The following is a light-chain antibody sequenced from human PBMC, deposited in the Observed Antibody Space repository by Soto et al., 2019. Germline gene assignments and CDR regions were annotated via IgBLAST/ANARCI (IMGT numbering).Light chain of an antibody. J-gene: IGKJ4*01. CDR2: GAS. CDR1: QSVSSN. Sequence: EIVMTQSPATLSVSPGERATLSCRASQSVSSNLAWYQQKPGQAPRLLIYGASTRATGIPARFSGSGSGTKFTLTISSLQSEDFAVYYCQQYNNWPQLTFGGGTKVQIK. V-gene: IGKV3-15*01. CDR3: QQYNNWPQLT.